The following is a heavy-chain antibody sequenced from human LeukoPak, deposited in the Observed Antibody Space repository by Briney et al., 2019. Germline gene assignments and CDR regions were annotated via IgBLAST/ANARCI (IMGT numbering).Heavy chain of an antibody. CDR2: ISSSSSTK. CDR3: AGGYGSGRYPFDY. V-gene: IGHV3-48*01. J-gene: IGHJ4*02. D-gene: IGHD3-10*01. CDR1: GVTFSSYS. Sequence: PGGSLRLSCAASGVTFSSYSMNWVRQAPGKGLEWVSYISSSSSTKYYADSVKGRFTISRDNAKNSLYLQMNSRRAEDTAVYYCAGGYGSGRYPFDYWGQGTLVTVSS.